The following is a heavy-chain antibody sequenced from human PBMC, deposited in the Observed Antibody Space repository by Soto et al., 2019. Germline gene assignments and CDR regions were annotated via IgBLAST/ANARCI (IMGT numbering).Heavy chain of an antibody. D-gene: IGHD3-10*01. CDR1: GGSIDGRN. CDR2: VYYDGGS. CDR3: VRQGIGNLHGLVDV. Sequence: QVQLQESGPGLVKPSETLSLTCTVSGGSIDGRNCAWIRQPPGKGLEWLGYVYYDGGSSYNPSVKSRLTLSLAPSKSQFSLQLRSVTAADTAVYYCVRQGIGNLHGLVDVWGRGTTVTVSS. J-gene: IGHJ6*02. V-gene: IGHV4-59*08.